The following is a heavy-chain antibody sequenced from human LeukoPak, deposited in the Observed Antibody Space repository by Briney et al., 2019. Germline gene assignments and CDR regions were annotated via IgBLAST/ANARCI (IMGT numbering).Heavy chain of an antibody. CDR3: ATAYFDSSGYSDY. V-gene: IGHV3-30*02. CDR2: IQFDGSNK. Sequence: GGPLRLSCAASGLTFSSYGTHWVRQAPGKGLEWVAFIQFDGSNKYYADSVKGRFTISRDNSKNTLYLQMNSLRVEDTAVYYCATAYFDSSGYSDYWGQGTLVTVSS. D-gene: IGHD3-22*01. J-gene: IGHJ4*02. CDR1: GLTFSSYG.